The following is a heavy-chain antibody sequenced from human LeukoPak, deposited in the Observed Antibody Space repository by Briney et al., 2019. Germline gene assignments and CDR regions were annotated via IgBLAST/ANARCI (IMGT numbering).Heavy chain of an antibody. D-gene: IGHD3-10*01. CDR2: IYYSGST. CDR3: ARASMVRGVMEHPNWFDP. J-gene: IGHJ5*02. Sequence: ASETLSLTCTVSGGSISSSSYYWGWIRQPPGKGLEWIGSIYYSGSTYYNPSLKSRVTISVDTSKNQFSLKLSSVTAADTAVYYCARASMVRGVMEHPNWFDPWGQGTLVTVSS. V-gene: IGHV4-39*07. CDR1: GGSISSSSYY.